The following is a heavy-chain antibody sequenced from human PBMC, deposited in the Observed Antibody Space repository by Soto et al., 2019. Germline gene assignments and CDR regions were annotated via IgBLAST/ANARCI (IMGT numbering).Heavy chain of an antibody. V-gene: IGHV3-30*18. Sequence: QVQLVESGGGVVQPGGSLRLSCAASGFIFNIYAMHWVRQAPGKGLEWVAVVSSDGNTEFHADSVKGRFTISRDNSKNTVYLQMNSLRAEDTAVYYCAKSMGSCSGGSCNSRVLDYWGQGTLVTVSS. CDR2: VSSDGNTE. CDR1: GFIFNIYA. J-gene: IGHJ4*02. CDR3: AKSMGSCSGGSCNSRVLDY. D-gene: IGHD2-15*01.